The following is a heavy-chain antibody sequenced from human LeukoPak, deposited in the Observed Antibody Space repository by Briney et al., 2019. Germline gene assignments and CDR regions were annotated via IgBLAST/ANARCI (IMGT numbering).Heavy chain of an antibody. J-gene: IGHJ4*02. Sequence: GGSLRLSCAASGFTFSSYAMHWVRQAPGKGLEWVSSISSSSSYIYYADSVKGRFTISRDNAKNSLYLQMNSLRAEDTAVYYCARDEGTVLPYYFDYWGQGTLVTVSS. CDR2: ISSSSSYI. CDR1: GFTFSSYA. D-gene: IGHD1-1*01. CDR3: ARDEGTVLPYYFDY. V-gene: IGHV3-21*01.